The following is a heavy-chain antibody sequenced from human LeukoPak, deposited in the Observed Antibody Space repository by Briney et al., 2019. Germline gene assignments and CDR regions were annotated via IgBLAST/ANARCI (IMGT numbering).Heavy chain of an antibody. Sequence: GGSLRLSCAASGFTFSSYSMNWVRQAPGKGLEWVSSISSSSSYIYYADSVKGRFTISRDDAKNSLYLQMNSLRAEDTAVYYCARDGASYGSGSYHYWGQGTLVTVSS. CDR1: GFTFSSYS. V-gene: IGHV3-21*01. CDR2: ISSSSSYI. J-gene: IGHJ4*02. D-gene: IGHD3-10*01. CDR3: ARDGASYGSGSYHY.